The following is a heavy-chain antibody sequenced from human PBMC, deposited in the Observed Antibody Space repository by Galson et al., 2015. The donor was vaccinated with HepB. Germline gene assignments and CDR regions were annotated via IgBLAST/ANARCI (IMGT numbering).Heavy chain of an antibody. CDR3: TRKGGEIAYCGGDCYSGYYYGMDV. CDR1: GFTFSGSA. CDR2: IRSKANSYAT. D-gene: IGHD2-21*02. V-gene: IGHV3-73*01. J-gene: IGHJ6*02. Sequence: SLRLSCAASGFTFSGSAMHWVRQASGKGLEWVGRIRSKANSYATAYAASVNGRFTISRDDSKNTAYLQMNSLETEDTAVYYCTRKGGEIAYCGGDCYSGYYYGMDVWGQGTTVTVSS.